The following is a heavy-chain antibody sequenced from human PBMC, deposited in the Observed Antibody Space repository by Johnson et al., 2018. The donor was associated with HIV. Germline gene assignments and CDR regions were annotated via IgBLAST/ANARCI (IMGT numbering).Heavy chain of an antibody. V-gene: IGHV3-30-3*01. D-gene: IGHD5-18*01. CDR2: ISYDGSNK. J-gene: IGHJ3*01. Sequence: QVQLVESGGGVVQPGRSLRLSCAASGFTFSSYAMHWVRQAPGKGLEWVAVISYDGSNKYYADSVKGRFTISRDNSKNTLFLQMNSLRAEDTAVYYCARDPRGYNYGSDAFDFWGQGTMVTVSS. CDR1: GFTFSSYA. CDR3: ARDPRGYNYGSDAFDF.